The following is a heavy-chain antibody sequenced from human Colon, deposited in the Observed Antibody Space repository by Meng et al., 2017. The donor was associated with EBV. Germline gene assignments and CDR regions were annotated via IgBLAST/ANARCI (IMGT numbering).Heavy chain of an antibody. CDR3: ARVLGASYTHPYDY. J-gene: IGHJ4*02. Sequence: EWQLGEAGGGLVKPGGSLRLSLGVSGFTFSSYNMNWVRQAPGKGLEWVSSISSASSYIYYADSVKGRFTISRDNAKNSVYLQMNSLRAEDTAVYYCARVLGASYTHPYDYWGQGTLVTVSS. CDR2: ISSASSYI. D-gene: IGHD1-26*01. V-gene: IGHV3-21*02. CDR1: GFTFSSYN.